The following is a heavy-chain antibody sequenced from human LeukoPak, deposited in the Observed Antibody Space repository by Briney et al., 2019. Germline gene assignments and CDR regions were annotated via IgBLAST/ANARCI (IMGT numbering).Heavy chain of an antibody. CDR3: ARDGSNWSSLHF. V-gene: IGHV1-2*06. CDR2: IHPNSGDT. D-gene: IGHD6-13*01. CDR1: GYTFTAFP. Sequence: ASVKVSCKASGYTFTAFPIHWVRQAPGQGLEWMGRIHPNSGDTNYVQRFQGGVTMTRDTSINTVFLDLSRLRSDDTAVYYCARDGSNWSSLHFWGQGTLVTVSS. J-gene: IGHJ4*02.